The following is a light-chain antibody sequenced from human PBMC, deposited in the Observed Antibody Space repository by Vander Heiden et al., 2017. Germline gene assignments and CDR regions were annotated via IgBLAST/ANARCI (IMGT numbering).Light chain of an antibody. V-gene: IGKV3-20*01. CDR2: GAF. Sequence: EIVLTHSPGPLSLSPGESATLPRRPSQIVTGNYLAWYQQKPGQAPTLLIFGAFNRVAGIPGRFSGSGSGTDFTLTVSRLEPEDFAVYYCQQNSISPPTFGQGTKVEIK. J-gene: IGKJ1*01. CDR3: QQNSISPPT. CDR1: QIVTGNY.